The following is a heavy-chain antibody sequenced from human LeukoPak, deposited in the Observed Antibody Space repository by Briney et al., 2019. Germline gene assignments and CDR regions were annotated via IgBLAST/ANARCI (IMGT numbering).Heavy chain of an antibody. CDR1: GGSISSYY. Sequence: PSETLSLTCTVSGGSISSYYWSWIRQLPGKGLEWIGYIYYSGSTNYNPSLKSRVTISVDTSKNQFSLKLSSVTAADTAVYYCARATPGGYYDSSGYYFIDYWGQGTLVTVSS. CDR3: ARATPGGYYDSSGYYFIDY. V-gene: IGHV4-59*01. J-gene: IGHJ4*02. D-gene: IGHD3-22*01. CDR2: IYYSGST.